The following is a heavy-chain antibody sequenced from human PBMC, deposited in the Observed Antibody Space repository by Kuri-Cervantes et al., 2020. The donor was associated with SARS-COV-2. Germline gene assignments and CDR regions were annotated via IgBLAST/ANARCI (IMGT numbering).Heavy chain of an antibody. J-gene: IGHJ6*02. CDR1: GGSISSYY. V-gene: IGHV4-59*01. Sequence: SETLSLTCTVSGGSISSYYWSWIRQPPGKGLEWIGYIYYSGSTNYNPSLKSRVTISVDTSKNQFSLKLSSVTAADTAVYYCARGDCSGGSCYGMDVWVQGTTVTVSS. CDR3: ARGDCSGGSCYGMDV. CDR2: IYYSGST. D-gene: IGHD2-15*01.